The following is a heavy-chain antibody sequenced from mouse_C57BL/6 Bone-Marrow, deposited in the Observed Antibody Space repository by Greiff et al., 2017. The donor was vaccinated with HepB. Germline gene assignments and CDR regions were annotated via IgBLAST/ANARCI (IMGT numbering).Heavy chain of an antibody. D-gene: IGHD2-2*01. CDR1: GFTFSSYA. CDR3: ASPYGYDAAY. V-gene: IGHV5-4*03. Sequence: EVNVVESGGGLVKPGGSLKLSCAASGFTFSSYAMSWVRQTPEKRLEWVATISDGGSYTYYPDNVKGRFTISRDNAKNNLYLQMSHLKSEDTAMYYCASPYGYDAAYWGQGTLVTVSA. J-gene: IGHJ3*01. CDR2: ISDGGSYT.